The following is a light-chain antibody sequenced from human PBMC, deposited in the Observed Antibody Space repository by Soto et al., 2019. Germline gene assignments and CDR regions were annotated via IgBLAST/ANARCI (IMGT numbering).Light chain of an antibody. Sequence: EVVLTQSPGTLSLSPGERATLSCRASQSVGSNLAWFQQKPGQAPRLLIYDASNRATGIPARFSGSGSGTDFTLTISSLETEDFAVYYCQQRSNWPPVTFGQGTKVDIK. CDR2: DAS. J-gene: IGKJ1*01. CDR1: QSVGSN. CDR3: QQRSNWPPVT. V-gene: IGKV3-11*01.